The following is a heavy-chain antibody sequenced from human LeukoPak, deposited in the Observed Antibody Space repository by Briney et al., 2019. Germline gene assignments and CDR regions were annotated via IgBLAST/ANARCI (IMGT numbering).Heavy chain of an antibody. J-gene: IGHJ4*02. CDR3: ARDSGYSYGYADY. D-gene: IGHD5-18*01. V-gene: IGHV3-23*01. CDR1: GFTFSSYA. CDR2: ICGSGGST. Sequence: GGSLRLSCAASGFTFSSYAMSWVRQVPGKGLEWVSAICGSGGSTYYADSVKGRFTISRDNSKNTLYLQMNSLRAEDTAVYYCARDSGYSYGYADYWGQGTLVTVSS.